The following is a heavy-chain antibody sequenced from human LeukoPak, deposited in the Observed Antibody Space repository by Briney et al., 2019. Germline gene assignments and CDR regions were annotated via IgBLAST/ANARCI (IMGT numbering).Heavy chain of an antibody. CDR1: GFTFSRYA. Sequence: GGSLRLSCAASGFTFSRYAMTWVRQTPGKGLEWVSAISGSGGSTYYADSVKGRFTISRDNSKNTLYLQMNSLRAEDTAVYYCAKGSTGDRYYYYGMDVWGQGTTVTVSS. D-gene: IGHD7-27*01. CDR3: AKGSTGDRYYYYGMDV. J-gene: IGHJ6*02. CDR2: ISGSGGST. V-gene: IGHV3-23*01.